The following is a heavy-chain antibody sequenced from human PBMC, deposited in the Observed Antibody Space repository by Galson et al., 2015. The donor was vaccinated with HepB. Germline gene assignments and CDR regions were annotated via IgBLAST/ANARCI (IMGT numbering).Heavy chain of an antibody. CDR2: IYYSGST. Sequence: TLSLTCTVSGGSISSGGYYWSWIRQHPGKGLEWIGYIYYSGSTYYNPSLKSRVTISVDTSKNQFSLKLSSVTAADTAVYYCARVAAPFFEPGATDTAFDYWGQGTLVTVSS. V-gene: IGHV4-31*03. D-gene: IGHD5-18*01. CDR3: ARVAAPFFEPGATDTAFDY. CDR1: GGSISSGGYY. J-gene: IGHJ4*02.